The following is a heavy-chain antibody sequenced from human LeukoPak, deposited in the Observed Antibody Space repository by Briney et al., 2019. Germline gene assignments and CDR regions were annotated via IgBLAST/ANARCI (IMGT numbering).Heavy chain of an antibody. V-gene: IGHV1-2*02. CDR3: ARAGRRFGSEPHPRDY. CDR2: INPNSGGT. D-gene: IGHD3-10*01. CDR1: GYTFTGYY. Sequence: ASVKVSCKASGYTFTGYYMHWVRQAPGQGLEWMGWINPNSGGTNYAQKFQGRVTMTRDTSISTAYMELSRLRSDDTAVYYCARAGRRFGSEPHPRDYWGQGTLVTVSS. J-gene: IGHJ4*02.